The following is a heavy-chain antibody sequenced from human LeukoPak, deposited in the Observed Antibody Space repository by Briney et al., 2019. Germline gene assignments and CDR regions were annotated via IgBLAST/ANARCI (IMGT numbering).Heavy chain of an antibody. CDR2: FVYVGGSG. CDR1: GFTLSSYE. J-gene: IGHJ1*01. Sequence: GGSLRLAWTVAGFTLSSYEMSWIRQAAGRGLEWVSCFVYVGGSGHYAGSVKGRFTISRDNSNNTLFLHLNSLRGEDTAVYYCTRNSGWYGLSWGQGTLVTVSS. V-gene: IGHV3-23*01. CDR3: TRNSGWYGLS. D-gene: IGHD6-19*01.